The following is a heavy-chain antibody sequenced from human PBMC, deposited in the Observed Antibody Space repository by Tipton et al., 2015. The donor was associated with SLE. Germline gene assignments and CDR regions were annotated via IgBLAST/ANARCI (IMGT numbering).Heavy chain of an antibody. CDR3: ARQNYYDSSGYYHPFDY. D-gene: IGHD3-22*01. V-gene: IGHV4-34*01. CDR2: INHSGST. J-gene: IGHJ4*02. Sequence: ELVKPSETLSLTCAVYGGSFSGYYWSWIRQPPGKGLEWIGEINHSGSTNYNPSLKSRVTISVDTSKNQLSLKLSSVTAADTAVYYCARQNYYDSSGYYHPFDYWGQGTLVTVSS. CDR1: GGSFSGYY.